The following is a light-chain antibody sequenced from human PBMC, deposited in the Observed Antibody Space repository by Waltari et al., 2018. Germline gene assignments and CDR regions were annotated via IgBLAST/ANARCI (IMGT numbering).Light chain of an antibody. J-gene: IGKJ1*01. CDR2: DAS. CDR3: QEYGSSPSWT. V-gene: IGKV3-20*01. CDR1: QSVSGNF. Sequence: EIVLMQSPDTVSLSPGERATVSCRASQSVSGNFLAWYQHKPGQAPRLLMYDASTRLTGVPDRFSGSGSGTDFTLTISRLEPEDFAVYYCQEYGSSPSWTFGQGTKVELK.